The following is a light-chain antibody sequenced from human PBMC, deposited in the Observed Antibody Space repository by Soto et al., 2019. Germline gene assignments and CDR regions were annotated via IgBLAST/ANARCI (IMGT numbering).Light chain of an antibody. J-gene: IGLJ3*02. Sequence: QSVLTQPPSVSEAPRQRVTISCSGSSSNIGNNAVNWYQQLPGKAPKLLIYYDDLLPSGVSDRFSGSKSGTSASLAISGLQSEDEADYYCAAWDDSLNVRVFGGGTKLTVL. CDR2: YDD. V-gene: IGLV1-36*01. CDR3: AAWDDSLNVRV. CDR1: SSNIGNNA.